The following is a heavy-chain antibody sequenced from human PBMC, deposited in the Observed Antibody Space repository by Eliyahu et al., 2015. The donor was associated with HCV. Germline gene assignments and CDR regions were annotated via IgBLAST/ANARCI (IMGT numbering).Heavy chain of an antibody. V-gene: IGHV4-34*01. CDR1: GGSFRGYY. Sequence: QVQLQQWGAGLLKPSETLSLTCAVYGGSFRGYYWSWXRQPPGKGLEWIGEINHSGSTNYNPSLKSRVTISVDTSKNQFSLKLSSVTAADTAVYYCASGGSIYSYYYYGMDVWGQGTTVTVSS. CDR2: INHSGST. CDR3: ASGGSIYSYYYYGMDV. J-gene: IGHJ6*02. D-gene: IGHD3-10*01.